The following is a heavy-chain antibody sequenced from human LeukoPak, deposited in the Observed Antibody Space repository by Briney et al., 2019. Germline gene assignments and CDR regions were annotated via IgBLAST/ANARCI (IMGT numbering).Heavy chain of an antibody. Sequence: GGSLRLSCAASGFTFSSYSMNWVRQAPGKGLEWVSSISSSRYIYYADSVKGRFTISRDNAKNSLYLQMNSLRAEDTAVYYCARAKGRWYSSGPDYDAFDIWGQGTMVTVSS. CDR1: GFTFSSYS. CDR2: ISSSRYI. V-gene: IGHV3-21*01. D-gene: IGHD6-19*01. J-gene: IGHJ3*02. CDR3: ARAKGRWYSSGPDYDAFDI.